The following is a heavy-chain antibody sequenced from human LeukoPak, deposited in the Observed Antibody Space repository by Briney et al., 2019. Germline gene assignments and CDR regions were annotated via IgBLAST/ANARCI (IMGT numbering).Heavy chain of an antibody. Sequence: ASVKVSCKASGYTFTSYAMNWVRQAPGQGLEWMGWINTNTGNPTYAQGFTGRFVFSLETSVSTSYLQISSLKAEDTAVYYCARGRGSSARLGYYFYYTDVWGKGTTVTVSS. CDR2: INTNTGNP. CDR1: GYTFTSYA. J-gene: IGHJ6*03. CDR3: ARGRGSSARLGYYFYYTDV. V-gene: IGHV7-4-1*02. D-gene: IGHD1-26*01.